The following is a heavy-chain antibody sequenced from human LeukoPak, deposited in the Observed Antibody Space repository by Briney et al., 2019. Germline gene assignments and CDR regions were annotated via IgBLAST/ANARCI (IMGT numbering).Heavy chain of an antibody. V-gene: IGHV4-59*08. Sequence: SETLSLTCTVSGGSISSYYWSWIRQPPGKGLEWIGYIYYSGSTNYNPSLKSRVTISVDTSKNQFSLKLSSVTAADTAVYYCARLSIVGATNPSFDYWGQGTLVTVSS. CDR3: ARLSIVGATNPSFDY. J-gene: IGHJ4*02. CDR1: GGSISSYY. D-gene: IGHD1-26*01. CDR2: IYYSGST.